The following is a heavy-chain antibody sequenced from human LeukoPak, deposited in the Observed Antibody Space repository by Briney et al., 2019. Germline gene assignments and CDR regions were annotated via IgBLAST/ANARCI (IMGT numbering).Heavy chain of an antibody. Sequence: PSQTLSLTCTVSGGSISSGSYYWSWIRQPAGKGLEWIGRIYTSGSTNYNPSLKSRVTISVDTSKNQFSLKLGSVTAADTAVYYCARGPYDFWSGDPGFDYWGQGTLVTVSS. CDR1: GGSISSGSYY. D-gene: IGHD3-3*01. CDR2: IYTSGST. V-gene: IGHV4-61*02. J-gene: IGHJ4*02. CDR3: ARGPYDFWSGDPGFDY.